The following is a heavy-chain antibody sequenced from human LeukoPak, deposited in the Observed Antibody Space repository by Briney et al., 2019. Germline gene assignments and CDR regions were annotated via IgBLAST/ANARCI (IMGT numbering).Heavy chain of an antibody. V-gene: IGHV4-30-2*01. CDR2: IYHSGST. CDR1: GGSISSGGYS. J-gene: IGHJ5*02. Sequence: SQTLSLTCAVSGGSISSGGYSWSWIRQPPGKGLEWIGYIYHSGSTYYNPSLKSQVTISVDRSKNQFSLKLSSVTAADTAVYYCARYCSGGSCGFYGSNWFDPWGQGTLVTVSS. CDR3: ARYCSGGSCGFYGSNWFDP. D-gene: IGHD2-15*01.